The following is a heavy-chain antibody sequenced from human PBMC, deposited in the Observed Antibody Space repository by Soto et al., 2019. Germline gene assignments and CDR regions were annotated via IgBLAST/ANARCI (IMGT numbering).Heavy chain of an antibody. J-gene: IGHJ4*02. CDR3: TTDRSYDTTGYYLYYFDY. D-gene: IGHD3-22*01. V-gene: IGHV3-15*07. Sequence: EVQLVESGGGLVKPGGSLGVSCAASGFTFSNAWMNWVRQAPGKGLEWVGRIKSKTDGGATDYAAPVKGRFTISRDDSKNMLYMQMNSLKAEDTAVYYCTTDRSYDTTGYYLYYFDYWGQGTLVTVSS. CDR2: IKSKTDGGAT. CDR1: GFTFSNAW.